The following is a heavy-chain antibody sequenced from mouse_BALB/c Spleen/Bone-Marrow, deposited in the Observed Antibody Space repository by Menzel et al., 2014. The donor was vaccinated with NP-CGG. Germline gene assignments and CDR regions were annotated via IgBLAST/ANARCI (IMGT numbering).Heavy chain of an antibody. CDR2: IYPGNSDT. J-gene: IGHJ1*01. CDR3: TRFGSSYDWYFDV. V-gene: IGHV1-5*01. D-gene: IGHD1-1*01. Sequence: EVQLQQSGTVLARPGASVKMSCKASGYSFTNYWLHWVKQRPGQGLEWIGAIYPGNSDTSYNQKFKGKAKLTAVTSASTAYIELSSLTNEDSAVYYCTRFGSSYDWYFDVWGAGTTVTVSS. CDR1: GYSFTNYW.